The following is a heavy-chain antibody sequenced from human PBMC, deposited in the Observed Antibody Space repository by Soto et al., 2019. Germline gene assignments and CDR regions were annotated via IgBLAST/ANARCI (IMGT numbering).Heavy chain of an antibody. Sequence: SETLSLTCAVYGGSFSGYYWSWIRQPPGKGLEWIGEINHSGSTNYNPSLKSRVTISVDTSKNQFSLKLSSVTAADTAVYYCARGKGYYYDSSGYYRARWFDPWGQGTLVTVSS. CDR2: INHSGST. D-gene: IGHD3-22*01. CDR1: GGSFSGYY. CDR3: ARGKGYYYDSSGYYRARWFDP. J-gene: IGHJ5*02. V-gene: IGHV4-34*01.